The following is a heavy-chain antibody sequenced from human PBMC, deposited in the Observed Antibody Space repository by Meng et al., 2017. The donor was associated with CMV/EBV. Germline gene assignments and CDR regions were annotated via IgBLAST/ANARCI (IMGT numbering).Heavy chain of an antibody. V-gene: IGHV3-7*01. Sequence: GESLKISCAASGFTFSSYWMSWVRQATGKGLEWVANIKQDGSEKYYVDSVKGRFTISRDNAKNSLYLQMNSLRAEDTAVYYCARDTGYYSGPGVYCYYGMDVWGQGTTVTVSS. J-gene: IGHJ6*02. D-gene: IGHD3-3*01. CDR2: IKQDGSEK. CDR1: GFTFSSYW. CDR3: ARDTGYYSGPGVYCYYGMDV.